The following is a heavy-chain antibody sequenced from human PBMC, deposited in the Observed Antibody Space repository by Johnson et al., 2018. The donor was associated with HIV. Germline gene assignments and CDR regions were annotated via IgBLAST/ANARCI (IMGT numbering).Heavy chain of an antibody. CDR1: GFTFSSYG. CDR3: AKGDYADYVGGIDAFDI. Sequence: QVQLVESGGGVVQPGGSLRLSCAASGFTFSSYGMHWVRQAPGKGLEWVAFIRYDGSNKYYADSVKGRFTISRYNSKNTLYLQMNSLRAEDTAVYYCAKGDYADYVGGIDAFDIWGQGTMVTVSS. D-gene: IGHD4-17*01. V-gene: IGHV3-30*02. J-gene: IGHJ3*02. CDR2: IRYDGSNK.